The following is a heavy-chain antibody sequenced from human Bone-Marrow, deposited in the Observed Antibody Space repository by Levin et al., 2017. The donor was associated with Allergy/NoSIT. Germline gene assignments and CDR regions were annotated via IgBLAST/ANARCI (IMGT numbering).Heavy chain of an antibody. Sequence: LSLTCAASGFVFSTFAMSWVRQAPGKGLEWVSAISGSGSTTYYADSVKGRFTISRDNSKNTLYLQINRLRAEDTGVYCGAQDRHVAVSLFHIWGQGTTVIVSS. CDR3: AQDRHVAVSLFHI. CDR2: ISGSGSTT. CDR1: GFVFSTFA. J-gene: IGHJ3*02. D-gene: IGHD3-16*01. V-gene: IGHV3-23*01.